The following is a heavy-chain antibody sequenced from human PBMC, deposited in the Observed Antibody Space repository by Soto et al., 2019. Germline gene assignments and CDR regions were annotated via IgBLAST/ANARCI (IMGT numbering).Heavy chain of an antibody. V-gene: IGHV1-18*01. CDR1: GYTFTSYN. J-gene: IGHJ6*02. CDR2: ISVYNGNT. CDR3: ARATSGSYCVDV. Sequence: QVQLVQSGAEVKKPGASVKVSCKASGYTFTSYNFIWVRQAPGQGLEWMGWISVYNGNTNYEPKLHGRVTMTTDTATSTAYMDLRSLRSDDTAVYYCARATSGSYCVDVWGQGTTVTVSS. D-gene: IGHD3-10*01.